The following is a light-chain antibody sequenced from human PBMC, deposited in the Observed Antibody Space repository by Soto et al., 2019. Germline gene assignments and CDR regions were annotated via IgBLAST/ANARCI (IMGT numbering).Light chain of an antibody. Sequence: IQMTQSPSSLSASVGDRVTITCRASQSLTRYLNWYQQKPGKAPKLLIYAASSLQSGVPSRFSGSGSGTDFTLTISSLQPEDFATYYCQQSYSVPLTFGGGTKVEIK. V-gene: IGKV1-39*01. CDR3: QQSYSVPLT. CDR1: QSLTRY. J-gene: IGKJ4*01. CDR2: AAS.